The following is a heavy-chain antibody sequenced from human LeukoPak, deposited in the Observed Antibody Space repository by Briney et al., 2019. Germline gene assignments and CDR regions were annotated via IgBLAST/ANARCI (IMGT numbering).Heavy chain of an antibody. Sequence: SVKVSCKASGYTFTGYYMHWVRQAPGQGLEWMGWINPNSGGTNYAQKFQGRVTMTRDTSISTAYMELSRLRSDDTAVYYCARSFYCSSTSCLEGEDAFDIWGQGTMVTVSS. CDR3: ARSFYCSSTSCLEGEDAFDI. CDR1: GYTFTGYY. J-gene: IGHJ3*02. D-gene: IGHD2-2*01. V-gene: IGHV1-2*02. CDR2: INPNSGGT.